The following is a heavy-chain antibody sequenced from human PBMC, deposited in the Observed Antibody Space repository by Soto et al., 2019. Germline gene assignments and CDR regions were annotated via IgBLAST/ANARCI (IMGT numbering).Heavy chain of an antibody. Sequence: PSETLSLTCTVSGGSVSSGSYYWSWIRQPPGKGLEWIGYIYYSGSTNYNPSLKSRVTISVDTSKNQFSLKLSSVTAADTAVYYCARAPAGRLSWSADYWGQGTLVTVSS. D-gene: IGHD3-16*02. CDR2: IYYSGST. J-gene: IGHJ4*02. V-gene: IGHV4-61*01. CDR3: ARAPAGRLSWSADY. CDR1: GGSVSSGSYY.